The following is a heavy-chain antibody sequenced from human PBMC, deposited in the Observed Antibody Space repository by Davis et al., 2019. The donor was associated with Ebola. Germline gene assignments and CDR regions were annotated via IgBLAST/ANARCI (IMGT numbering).Heavy chain of an antibody. D-gene: IGHD3-10*01. CDR2: IYYSGST. V-gene: IGHV4-31*03. J-gene: IGHJ4*02. CDR1: GGSISSGGYY. Sequence: MPSETLSLTCTVSGGSISSGGYYWSWIRQHPGKGLEWIGYIYYSGSTNYNPSLKSRVTISVDTSKNQFSLKLSSVTAADTAVYYCARSFIIPYFDYWGQGTLVTVSS. CDR3: ARSFIIPYFDY.